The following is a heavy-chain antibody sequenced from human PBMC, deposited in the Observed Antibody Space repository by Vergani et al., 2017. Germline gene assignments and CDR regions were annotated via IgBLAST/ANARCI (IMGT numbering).Heavy chain of an antibody. J-gene: IGHJ4*02. CDR2: IHTSGST. CDR3: ARGSCLGGSCYKPLFHD. Sequence: QVQLQESGPGLVKPSQTLSLTCTVSGGSINSHNYYWSWIRQPAGKGLEWIGGIHTSGSTNYNPSLKSRVTMSEDTSKIQFSLNLTSVTAADTAVYFCARGSCLGGSCYKPLFHDWGQGGLGTVSS. CDR1: GGSINSHNYY. V-gene: IGHV4-61*02. D-gene: IGHD2-15*01.